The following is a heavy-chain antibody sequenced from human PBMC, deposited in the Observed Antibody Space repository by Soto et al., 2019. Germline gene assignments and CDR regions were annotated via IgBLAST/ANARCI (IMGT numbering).Heavy chain of an antibody. V-gene: IGHV4-59*01. D-gene: IGHD6-19*01. CDR2: IYYSGST. CDR1: GGSISSYY. Sequence: SETLSLTCTVSGGSISSYYWSWIRQPPGKGLEWIGYIYYSGSTNYNPSLKSRVTISVDTSKNQFSLKLSSVTAADTAVYYCARELGSSGWPFDLWGQGILVTVSS. J-gene: IGHJ4*02. CDR3: ARELGSSGWPFDL.